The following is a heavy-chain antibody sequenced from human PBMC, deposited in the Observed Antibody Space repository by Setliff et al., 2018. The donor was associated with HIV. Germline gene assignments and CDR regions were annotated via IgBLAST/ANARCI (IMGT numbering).Heavy chain of an antibody. D-gene: IGHD2-2*01. Sequence: VSCKTSGGTFSTYTIAWVRQAPGQGLEWMGRIIPIFGTPNYAQKFQGRVTITADKSTSTVYLDLRSLTSEDMAMYYCARSVWAVVVPTDPAVDAFAIWGQGTMVTVSS. J-gene: IGHJ3*02. CDR3: ARSVWAVVVPTDPAVDAFAI. CDR2: IIPIFGTP. V-gene: IGHV1-69*08. CDR1: GGTFSTYT.